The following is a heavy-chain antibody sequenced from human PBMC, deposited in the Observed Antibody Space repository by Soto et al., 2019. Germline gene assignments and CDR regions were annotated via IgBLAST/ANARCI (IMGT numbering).Heavy chain of an antibody. CDR1: GGCISSGDYY. CDR2: IYYGGSP. V-gene: IGHV4-30-4*01. J-gene: IGHJ4*02. Sequence: SETLSLTCTVSGGCISSGDYYWSWIRQPPGKGLEWIGYIYYGGSPYYNPSLKSRVTISVDTSKNQFSLKLSSVTAADTAVYYCARDSVSGSGYYYFDYWGQGTLVTVSS. CDR3: ARDSVSGSGYYYFDY. D-gene: IGHD3-22*01.